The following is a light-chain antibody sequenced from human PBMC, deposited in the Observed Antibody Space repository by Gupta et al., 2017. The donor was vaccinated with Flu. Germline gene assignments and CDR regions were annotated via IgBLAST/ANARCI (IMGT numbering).Light chain of an antibody. CDR2: GAS. CDR3: QQFNSSPYT. Sequence: GTLSLSPGERATLSCRASQALPHNYLAWYQQKLGQPPRLHIYGASSRATGIPDRFSGSGSGTDFTLTINRLDPEDFAVYYCQQFNSSPYTFGQGTKLEIK. CDR1: QALPHNY. J-gene: IGKJ2*01. V-gene: IGKV3-20*01.